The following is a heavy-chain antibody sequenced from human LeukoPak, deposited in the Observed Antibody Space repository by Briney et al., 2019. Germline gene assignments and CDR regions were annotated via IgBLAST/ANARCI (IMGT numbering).Heavy chain of an antibody. V-gene: IGHV3-23*01. CDR1: GITLSNYG. D-gene: IGHD3-10*01. CDR3: AKRGVVIRVFLVGFHKEAYYFDS. J-gene: IGHJ4*02. Sequence: GGSLRLSCAVSGITLSNYGMSWVRQAPGKGLEWVAGLSGSGGGTNYADSVQGRFTISRDNPRNTLYLQMNSLRAEDTAVYFCAKRGVVIRVFLVGFHKEAYYFDSWGQGALVTVSS. CDR2: LSGSGGGT.